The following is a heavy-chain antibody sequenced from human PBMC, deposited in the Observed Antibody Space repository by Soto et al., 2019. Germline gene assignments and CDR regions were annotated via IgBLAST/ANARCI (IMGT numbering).Heavy chain of an antibody. CDR2: LNSNNRYI. D-gene: IGHD2-15*01. Sequence: EVQLVESGGGLVKPGESLRLSCAASGFTFSIYTLNWVRQAPGKGLEWVSSLNSNNRYIYYAASVQGRFTISRDNTKNVLDLHTNCLRVDDAAVYYCARDRGANDVWIGSHEYWGQGTLVTVSS. CDR3: ARDRGANDVWIGSHEY. V-gene: IGHV3-21*01. CDR1: GFTFSIYT. J-gene: IGHJ4*02.